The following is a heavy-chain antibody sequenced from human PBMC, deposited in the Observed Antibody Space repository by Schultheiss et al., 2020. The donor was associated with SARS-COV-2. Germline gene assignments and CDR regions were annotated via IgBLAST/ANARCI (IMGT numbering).Heavy chain of an antibody. CDR2: INHSGST. V-gene: IGHV4-34*01. CDR1: GGSISSYY. Sequence: LSLTCTVSGGSISSYYWSWIRQPPGKGLEWIGEINHSGSTNYNPSLKSRVTISVDKSKNQFSLKLSSVTAADTAVYYCARDLYYYGSGSPPVAFDIWGQGTMVTVSS. D-gene: IGHD3-10*01. J-gene: IGHJ3*02. CDR3: ARDLYYYGSGSPPVAFDI.